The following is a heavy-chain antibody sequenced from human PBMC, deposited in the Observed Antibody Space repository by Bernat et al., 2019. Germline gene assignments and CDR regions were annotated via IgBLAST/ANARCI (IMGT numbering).Heavy chain of an antibody. CDR1: GFTFSSFG. J-gene: IGHJ5*02. Sequence: EVQLVESGGGSVQPGGSLRLSCAASGFTFSSFGMRWVRQAPGKGLEWVSAVSASGATTYYTGSVKGQFTNSRGNAKNTMYLRMSSLRAEDTAVYYCASRNELNWFDPWSQGTLVTVSS. CDR2: VSASGATT. CDR3: ASRNELNWFDP. D-gene: IGHD1-1*01. V-gene: IGHV3-23*04.